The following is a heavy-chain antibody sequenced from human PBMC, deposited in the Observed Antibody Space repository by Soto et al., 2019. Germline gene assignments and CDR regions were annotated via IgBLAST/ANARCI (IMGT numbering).Heavy chain of an antibody. Sequence: PGGSLRLSCAASGFTFSSYAMSWVRQAPGKGLEWVSAISGSGGSTYYADSVKGRFTISRDNSKNTLYLRMNSLRAEDTAVYYCAKGGGYYDSSGYYPLFDYWGQGTLVTVSS. D-gene: IGHD3-22*01. CDR3: AKGGGYYDSSGYYPLFDY. CDR2: ISGSGGST. V-gene: IGHV3-23*01. CDR1: GFTFSSYA. J-gene: IGHJ4*02.